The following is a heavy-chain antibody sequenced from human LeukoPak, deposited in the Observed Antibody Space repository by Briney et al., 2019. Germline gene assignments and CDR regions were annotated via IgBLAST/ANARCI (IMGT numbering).Heavy chain of an antibody. D-gene: IGHD2-21*01. Sequence: QAGGSLRLSCAASGFTFSNAWMSWVRQAPGKGLEWVSAVSDSGDATRYADSVKGRFTISRDNSKDTLYLQMNSLRAEDTAVYYCAKSDCGGDGCKLLNYWGQGTLVTVSS. CDR1: GFTFSNAW. CDR2: VSDSGDAT. J-gene: IGHJ4*02. CDR3: AKSDCGGDGCKLLNY. V-gene: IGHV3-23*01.